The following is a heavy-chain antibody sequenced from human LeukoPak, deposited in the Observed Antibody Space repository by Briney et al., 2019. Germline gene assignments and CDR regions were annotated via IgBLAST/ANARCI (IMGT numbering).Heavy chain of an antibody. CDR1: GFTFNRYN. Sequence: GGSLRLSCAASGFTFNRYNMNWVRRAPGKGLEWVSSISTSSSYIYYADSVRGRFTISRDNAKNSLYLQMNSLRAEDTAVYYCARAEGAGGNYMDVWGKGTTVTISS. D-gene: IGHD3-16*01. J-gene: IGHJ6*03. V-gene: IGHV3-21*04. CDR2: ISTSSSYI. CDR3: ARAEGAGGNYMDV.